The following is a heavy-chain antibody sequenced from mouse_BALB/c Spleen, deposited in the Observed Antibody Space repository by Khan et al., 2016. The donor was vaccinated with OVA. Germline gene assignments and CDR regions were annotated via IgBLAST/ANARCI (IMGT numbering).Heavy chain of an antibody. CDR2: IWSGGST. V-gene: IGHV2-4-1*01. CDR1: GFSLTNYG. D-gene: IGHD1-1*01. J-gene: IGHJ3*01. Sequence: QVQLKQSGPGLVQPSQSLSITCTVSGFSLTNYGVHWVRQSPGKGLEWLGVIWSGGSTDYNAAFISRLTISKDNSKSRVFFNMNSLQADDTAIYSCGRKQGGYYSSSAGFAYWGQGTRVTVSA. CDR3: GRKQGGYYSSSAGFAY.